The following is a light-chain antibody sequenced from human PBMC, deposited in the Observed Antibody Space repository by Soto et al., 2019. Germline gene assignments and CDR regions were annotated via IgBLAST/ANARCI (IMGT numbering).Light chain of an antibody. CDR2: DAS. CDR3: QQYNSYSVT. CDR1: QSISSW. Sequence: DIQMTRSPPTLSASVGDRVTITCRASQSISSWLAWFQQKPGKAPKLLIYDASNLQSGVPSRFSGSGSGTEFTLTISSLQPDDFATYYCQQYNSYSVTFGQGTKVEIK. V-gene: IGKV1-5*01. J-gene: IGKJ1*01.